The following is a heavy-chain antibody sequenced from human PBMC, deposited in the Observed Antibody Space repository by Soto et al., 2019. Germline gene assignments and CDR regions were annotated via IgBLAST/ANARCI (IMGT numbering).Heavy chain of an antibody. Sequence: QVQVQESGPGLVKPSETLSLTCTVSGDSITNFYGSWIRQTPGKGLEWIGYTHHAGDPTYNPSFKSRATISVDRSTNQLSLKLRSVTTADTALYYCARVEVWTYSYGLFDYWGQGVLVTVSS. D-gene: IGHD5-18*01. CDR3: ARVEVWTYSYGLFDY. V-gene: IGHV4-59*01. CDR2: THHAGDP. CDR1: GDSITNFY. J-gene: IGHJ4*02.